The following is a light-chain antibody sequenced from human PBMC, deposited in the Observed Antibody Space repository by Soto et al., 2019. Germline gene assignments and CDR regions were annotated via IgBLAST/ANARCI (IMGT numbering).Light chain of an antibody. CDR2: GAS. V-gene: IGKV3-20*01. J-gene: IGKJ1*01. CDR1: QSVSSSY. Sequence: EIVLTQSPGTLSLSPGERATLSCRASQSVSSSYLAWSQQKPGQAPRLLIYGASSRATGIPDRFSGSGSGTDFTLTISRLEPEDFAVDYCQQYGSSPTFGQGTKVDIK. CDR3: QQYGSSPT.